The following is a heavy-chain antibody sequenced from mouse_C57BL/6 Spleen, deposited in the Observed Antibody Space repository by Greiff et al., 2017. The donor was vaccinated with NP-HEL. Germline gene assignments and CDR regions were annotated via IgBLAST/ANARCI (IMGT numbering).Heavy chain of an antibody. CDR3: AIGEDGYFDY. D-gene: IGHD2-3*01. CDR1: GYTFTSYW. V-gene: IGHV1-69*01. Sequence: VQLQQPGAELVMPGASVKLSCKASGYTFTSYWMHWVKQRPGQGLEWIGEIDPSDSYTNYNQKFKGKSTLTVDKSSSTAYMQLSSLTSEDSAVYYCAIGEDGYFDYWGQGTTLTVSS. CDR2: IDPSDSYT. J-gene: IGHJ2*01.